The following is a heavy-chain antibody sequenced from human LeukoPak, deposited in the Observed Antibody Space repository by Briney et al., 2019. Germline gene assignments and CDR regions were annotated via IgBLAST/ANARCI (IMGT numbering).Heavy chain of an antibody. CDR3: ARGSGSFGTWGFDY. CDR2: ISSNGGST. Sequence: GGSPRLSCAASGFTFSSYAMHWVRQAPGKGLEYVSAISSNGGSTYCANSVKGRFTISRDNSKNTLYLQMGSLRAEDMAVYYCARGSGSFGTWGFDYWGQGTLVTVSS. CDR1: GFTFSSYA. V-gene: IGHV3-64*01. J-gene: IGHJ4*02. D-gene: IGHD1-26*01.